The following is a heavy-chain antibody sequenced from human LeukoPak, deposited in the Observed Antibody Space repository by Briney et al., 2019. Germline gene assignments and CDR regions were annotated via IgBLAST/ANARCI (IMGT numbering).Heavy chain of an antibody. CDR3: ARGGRKRTTGYYFDY. V-gene: IGHV1-8*03. CDR1: GYTFTSYD. J-gene: IGHJ4*02. Sequence: ASVKVSCKASGYTFTSYDINWVRQATGQGLEWMGWMNPNSGNTGYAQKFQGRVTITRNTSISTAYMELSSLRSEGTAVYYCARGGRKRTTGYYFDYWGQGTLVTVSS. D-gene: IGHD1-1*01. CDR2: MNPNSGNT.